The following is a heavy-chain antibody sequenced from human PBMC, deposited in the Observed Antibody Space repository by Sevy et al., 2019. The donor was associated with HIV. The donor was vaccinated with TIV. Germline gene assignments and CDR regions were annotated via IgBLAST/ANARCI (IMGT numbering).Heavy chain of an antibody. D-gene: IGHD3-22*01. Sequence: GGSLRLSCAASGITFKNYAMNWVRQAPGKGLNWVSSIFGSGGTTYYADSVRGRFTISRDTSKNTLFLQMNSLRTEDTALYYCAGGRFDSSGCFDAFDIWGQGTMVTVSS. V-gene: IGHV3-23*01. J-gene: IGHJ3*02. CDR1: GITFKNYA. CDR2: IFGSGGTT. CDR3: AGGRFDSSGCFDAFDI.